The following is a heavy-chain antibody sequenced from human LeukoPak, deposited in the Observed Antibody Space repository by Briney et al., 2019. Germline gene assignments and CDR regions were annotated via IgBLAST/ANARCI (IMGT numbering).Heavy chain of an antibody. CDR1: GFTFSSSW. CDR3: AREVGSPAVRAAFDI. CDR2: INQDGSQK. J-gene: IGHJ3*02. D-gene: IGHD2-15*01. Sequence: GGSLRLSCAASGFTFSSSWMSWVRKAPGEGLEWVGNINQDGSQKHYVDSVKGRFTISRDNGKNSLYLQVIYLRAEDTAVYYCAREVGSPAVRAAFDIWGQGTMVTVSS. V-gene: IGHV3-7*01.